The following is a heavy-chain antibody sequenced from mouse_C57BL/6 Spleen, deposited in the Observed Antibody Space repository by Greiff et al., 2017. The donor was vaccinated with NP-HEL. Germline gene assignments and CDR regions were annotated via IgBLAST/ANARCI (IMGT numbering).Heavy chain of an antibody. CDR3: TTELKGFDY. CDR2: IDPENGDT. V-gene: IGHV14-4*01. D-gene: IGHD1-3*01. Sequence: VQLKQSGAELVRPGASVKLSCTASGFNIKDDYMHWVKQRPEQGLEWIGWIDPENGDTEYASKFQGKATITADTSSNPAYLQLNSLTSEDTSVYYCTTELKGFDYWGQGTTLTVSS. CDR1: GFNIKDDY. J-gene: IGHJ2*01.